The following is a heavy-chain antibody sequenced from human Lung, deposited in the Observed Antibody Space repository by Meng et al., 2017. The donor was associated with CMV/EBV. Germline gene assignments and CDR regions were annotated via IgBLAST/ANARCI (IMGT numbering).Heavy chain of an antibody. D-gene: IGHD6-19*01. Sequence: QVQLVGFGGGGVPPGRSLRLYCAASGFTFSSYAMHWVRQAPGKGLEWVAVISYDGSNKYYADSVKGRFTISRDNSKNTLYLQMNSLRAEDTAVYYCARGQWHSLDYWGQGTLVTVSS. J-gene: IGHJ4*02. CDR1: GFTFSSYA. V-gene: IGHV3-30-3*01. CDR3: ARGQWHSLDY. CDR2: ISYDGSNK.